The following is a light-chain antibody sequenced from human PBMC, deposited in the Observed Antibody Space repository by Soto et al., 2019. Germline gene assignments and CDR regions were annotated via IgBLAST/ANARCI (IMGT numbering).Light chain of an antibody. Sequence: QSALTQPPSASGSPGQSVTISCTGTSSDVGGYNYVSWYQQHPGKVPKLMIYEVSERPSGVPNRFSGSKSGNTASLTVSGLQAEDEADYYCSSYSANNYVVFGGGTKLTVL. CDR1: SSDVGGYNY. CDR2: EVS. J-gene: IGLJ2*01. V-gene: IGLV2-8*01. CDR3: SSYSANNYVV.